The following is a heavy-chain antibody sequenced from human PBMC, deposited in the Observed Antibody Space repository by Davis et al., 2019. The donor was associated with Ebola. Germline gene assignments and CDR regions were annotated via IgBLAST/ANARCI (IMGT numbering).Heavy chain of an antibody. D-gene: IGHD1/OR15-1a*01. V-gene: IGHV6-1*01. Sequence: HSQTLSLTCAISGDSVSSGGWNWIRQSPSRGLEWLGRTYYNSKWYNDYAVSVRSRITINPDTSKNQFSLQLNSVTPEDTAVYYCARYTWNNRVFDPWGQGTLVTVSS. CDR2: TYYNSKWYN. J-gene: IGHJ5*02. CDR3: ARYTWNNRVFDP. CDR1: GDSVSSGG.